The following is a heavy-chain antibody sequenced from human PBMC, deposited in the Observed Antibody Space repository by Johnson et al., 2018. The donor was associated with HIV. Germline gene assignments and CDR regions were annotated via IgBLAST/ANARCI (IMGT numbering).Heavy chain of an antibody. V-gene: IGHV3-15*01. D-gene: IGHD3-22*01. CDR2: IKSRTDGGTT. Sequence: VQLVESGGGLVQPGGSLRLSCAASGFTFSDAWLNWVRQTPGKGLEWVGRIKSRTDGGTTDYAAPVKGRFTISRDDSKNTLYLHMNSLKSEDTAVYYCTTEAVGYYDSSGYDSVGMGGAFDIWGQGTMVTVSS. J-gene: IGHJ3*02. CDR3: TTEAVGYYDSSGYDSVGMGGAFDI. CDR1: GFTFSDAW.